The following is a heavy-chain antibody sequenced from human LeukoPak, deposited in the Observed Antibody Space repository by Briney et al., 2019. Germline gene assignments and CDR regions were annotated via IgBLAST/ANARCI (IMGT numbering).Heavy chain of an antibody. CDR2: IIPIFGTA. V-gene: IGHV1-69*05. Sequence: SVKLSCKASGGTFSSYAISWVRQAPGQGLEWMGGIIPIFGTANYAQKFQGRITMTTDTSTSTAYMELRSLRSDGTAVYYCARDLSLGRHDYGEPFDYWGQGTLVTVSS. CDR1: GGTFSSYA. D-gene: IGHD4-17*01. CDR3: ARDLSLGRHDYGEPFDY. J-gene: IGHJ4*02.